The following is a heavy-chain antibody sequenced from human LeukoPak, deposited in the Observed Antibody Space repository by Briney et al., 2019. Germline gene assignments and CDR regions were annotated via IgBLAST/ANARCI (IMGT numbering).Heavy chain of an antibody. J-gene: IGHJ3*02. CDR3: ARGHYYDSSGSDAFDI. Sequence: PSETLSLTCTVSGGSISSYYWSWIRQPPGKGLEWIGYIYYSGSTNYNPSLKSRVTISVDTSKNQFSLKLSSVTAADTAVYYCARGHYYDSSGSDAFDIWGQGTMVTVSS. V-gene: IGHV4-59*01. CDR2: IYYSGST. D-gene: IGHD3-22*01. CDR1: GGSISSYY.